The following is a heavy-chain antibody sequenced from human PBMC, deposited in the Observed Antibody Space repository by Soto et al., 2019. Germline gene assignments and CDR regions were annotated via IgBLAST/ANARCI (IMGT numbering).Heavy chain of an antibody. D-gene: IGHD3-22*01. J-gene: IGHJ6*02. CDR3: ARVESVDYYDSSGYYRPTNYYYGMDV. CDR2: SSSRSSYI. Sequence: KIYGINGFLKKQGKGLEWVSSSSSRSSYIYYADSVKGRFTISRDNAKNSLYLQMNSLRAEDTAVYYCARVESVDYYDSSGYYRPTNYYYGMDVWGQRTTVTVSS. V-gene: IGHV3-21*01. CDR1: KIYG.